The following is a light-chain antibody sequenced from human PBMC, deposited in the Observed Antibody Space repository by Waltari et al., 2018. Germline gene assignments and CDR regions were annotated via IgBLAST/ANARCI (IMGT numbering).Light chain of an antibody. Sequence: QSVLTQPPSASGTPGQRVTISCSGRSSNIGSNTVNWYQHLPGTAPKLLIYTNNQRPSGVPDRFSGSKSGTSASLAISGLRSEDEADYYCAAWDNSLNVVVFGGGTKLTVL. CDR3: AAWDNSLNVVV. J-gene: IGLJ2*01. V-gene: IGLV1-44*01. CDR1: SSNIGSNT. CDR2: TNN.